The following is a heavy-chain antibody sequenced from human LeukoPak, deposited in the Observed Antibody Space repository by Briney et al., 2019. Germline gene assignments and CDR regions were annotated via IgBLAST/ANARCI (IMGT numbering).Heavy chain of an antibody. V-gene: IGHV3-33*01. CDR2: IWYDGSNK. Sequence: GGSLRLSCAASGFTFSSYGMHWVRRAPGKGLEWVAVIWYDGSNKYYADSVKGRFTISRDNSKNTLYLQMNSLRAEDTAVYYCARDNEGGLDYWGQGTLVTVSS. J-gene: IGHJ4*02. CDR1: GFTFSSYG. CDR3: ARDNEGGLDY. D-gene: IGHD2-15*01.